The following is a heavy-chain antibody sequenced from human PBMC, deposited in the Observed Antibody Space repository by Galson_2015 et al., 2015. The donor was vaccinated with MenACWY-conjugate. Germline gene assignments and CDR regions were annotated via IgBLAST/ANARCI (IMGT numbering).Heavy chain of an antibody. J-gene: IGHJ3*01. CDR2: IRKDGSEE. V-gene: IGHV3-7*03. D-gene: IGHD3-3*01. Sequence: SLRLSCAASGFAFSSYWMAWVRQAPGKGLEWVGNIRKDGSEENYLDSVKGRFIISRDNAKKILYLQMNSVRAEDTAVYYCVRDTTYRDDGVFYDAYDVWGKGTMVTVS. CDR1: GFAFSSYW. CDR3: VRDTTYRDDGVFYDAYDV.